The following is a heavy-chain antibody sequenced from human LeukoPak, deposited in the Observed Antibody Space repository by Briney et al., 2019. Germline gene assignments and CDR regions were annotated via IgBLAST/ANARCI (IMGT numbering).Heavy chain of an antibody. D-gene: IGHD6-19*01. J-gene: IGHJ4*02. V-gene: IGHV3-23*01. CDR1: GFTFSDYY. CDR2: IGPSGEKT. CDR3: AKDIDWLAFED. Sequence: GGSLRLSCAASGFTFSDYYMSWVRQAPGKGPEWVSGIGPSGEKTYYADSVKGRFTISRDNSEKTVYLQMSSLTVEDTAVYYCAKDIDWLAFEDWGQGTLVTVSS.